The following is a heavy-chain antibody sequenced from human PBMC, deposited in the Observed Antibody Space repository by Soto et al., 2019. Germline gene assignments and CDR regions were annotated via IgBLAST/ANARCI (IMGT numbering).Heavy chain of an antibody. V-gene: IGHV3-66*01. J-gene: IGHJ4*02. Sequence: EVQLVESGGGLVQPGGSLRLSCAASGLTVSTNPMSWVRQPQGKGLEWVSVIYTGGGTHYADSVKGRFTISRDNSKNTVNLQMNSLRPEATAVYYCARDGSGHWGQGTLVTVS. CDR3: ARDGSGH. CDR1: GLTVSTNP. CDR2: IYTGGGT.